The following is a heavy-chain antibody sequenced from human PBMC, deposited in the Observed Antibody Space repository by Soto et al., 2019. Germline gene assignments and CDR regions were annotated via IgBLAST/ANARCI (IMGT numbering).Heavy chain of an antibody. V-gene: IGHV4-39*01. D-gene: IGHD3-3*01. Sequence: PSETLSLTCTVSGGSISSSSYYWGWIRQPPGKGLEWIGSIYYSGSTYYNPSLKSRVTISVDTSKNQFSLKLSSVTAADTAVYYCARHSRSMYYDFWSAFNWFDPWGQGTLVTVSS. CDR1: GGSISSSSYY. CDR3: ARHSRSMYYDFWSAFNWFDP. J-gene: IGHJ5*02. CDR2: IYYSGST.